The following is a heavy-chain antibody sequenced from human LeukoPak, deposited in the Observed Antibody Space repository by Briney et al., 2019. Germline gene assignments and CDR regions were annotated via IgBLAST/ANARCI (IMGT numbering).Heavy chain of an antibody. CDR1: GFSFSYYE. V-gene: IGHV3-48*03. J-gene: IGHJ6*03. Sequence: GGSLRLSCAASGFSFSYYEMNWVRQAPGKGLEWISYINTDGSTIYEADSVKGRFTISRDNAKNSLYLQMNSLRAEDTAVYYCARDYDVVVPAAPSGSYYYYYYMDVWGKGTTVTISS. CDR3: ARDYDVVVPAAPSGSYYYYYYMDV. D-gene: IGHD2-2*01. CDR2: INTDGSTI.